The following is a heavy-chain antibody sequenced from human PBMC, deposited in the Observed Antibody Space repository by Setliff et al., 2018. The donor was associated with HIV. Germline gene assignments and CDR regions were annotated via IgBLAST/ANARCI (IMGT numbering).Heavy chain of an antibody. J-gene: IGHJ3*02. D-gene: IGHD6-13*01. V-gene: IGHV1-18*01. Sequence: ASVKVSCKASGYTFTSYGIIWVRQAPGQGLEWMGWISAYNGNTNYAQKLQGRATMTTDTSTSTAYMELRSLRSDDTAVYYCARDQVAFIAAAGTGECAFDIWGQGTMVTVSS. CDR3: ARDQVAFIAAAGTGECAFDI. CDR1: GYTFTSYG. CDR2: ISAYNGNT.